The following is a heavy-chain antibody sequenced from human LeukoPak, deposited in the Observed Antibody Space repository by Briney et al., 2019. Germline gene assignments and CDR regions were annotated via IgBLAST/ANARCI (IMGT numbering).Heavy chain of an antibody. J-gene: IGHJ4*02. Sequence: GGSLRLSCAASGFTFSSYAMSWVRQAPGKGLEWVSAISGSGGSTYYADSVKGRFTISRDNSKNTLYLQMNSLRAEDTAVYYCAKDPGYCSSTSCYSLDYWGQGTLVTVSS. CDR2: ISGSGGST. D-gene: IGHD2-2*01. CDR1: GFTFSSYA. CDR3: AKDPGYCSSTSCYSLDY. V-gene: IGHV3-23*01.